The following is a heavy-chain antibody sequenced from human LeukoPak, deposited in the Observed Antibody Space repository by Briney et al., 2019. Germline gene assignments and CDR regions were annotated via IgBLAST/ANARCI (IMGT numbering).Heavy chain of an antibody. V-gene: IGHV1-24*01. CDR2: FDPEDGET. Sequence: ASVKVSCTVSGYTLTELSMHCVRQAPGKGLEWMGGFDPEDGETIYAQKFQGRVTMTEDTSTDTAYMELSSLRSEDTAVYYCTIISSDYYYGMDVWGKGTTVTVSS. D-gene: IGHD3-10*01. CDR3: TIISSDYYYGMDV. CDR1: GYTLTELS. J-gene: IGHJ6*04.